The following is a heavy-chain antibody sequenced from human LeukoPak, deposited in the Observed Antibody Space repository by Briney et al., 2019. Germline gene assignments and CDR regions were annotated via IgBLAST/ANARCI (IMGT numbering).Heavy chain of an antibody. Sequence: ASVKVSCKASGYTFTSYGISWVRQAPGQGLEWMGWISAYNGNTNYAQKLQGRVTMTTDTSTSTAYMELRSLRSDDTAVYYCARDWGIVGASTYWYFALWGRGTLVTVSS. V-gene: IGHV1-18*01. D-gene: IGHD1-26*01. CDR3: ARDWGIVGASTYWYFAL. J-gene: IGHJ2*01. CDR1: GYTFTSYG. CDR2: ISAYNGNT.